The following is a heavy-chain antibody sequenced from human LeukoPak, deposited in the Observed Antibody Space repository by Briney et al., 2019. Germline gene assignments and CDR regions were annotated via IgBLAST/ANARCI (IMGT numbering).Heavy chain of an antibody. CDR3: ARDPVWGWGFDY. D-gene: IGHD7-27*01. CDR1: GGSFSGYY. Sequence: PSETLSLTCAVYGGSFSGYYWSWIRQPPGKGLEWIGEIYHSGSTNYNPSLKSRVTISVDKSKNQFSLKLSSVTAADTAVYYCARDPVWGWGFDYWGQGTLVTVSS. V-gene: IGHV4-34*01. J-gene: IGHJ4*02. CDR2: IYHSGST.